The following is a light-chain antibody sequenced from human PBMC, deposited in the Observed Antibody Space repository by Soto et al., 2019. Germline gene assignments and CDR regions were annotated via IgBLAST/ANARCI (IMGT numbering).Light chain of an antibody. J-gene: IGLJ1*01. V-gene: IGLV2-8*01. Sequence: TQPPSASGSPGQSVTISCTGIKNDIGVYDFVSWYQHHPGKAPRLIIYEVVQRPSGVPDRFSGSKSGNTASLTVSGLQAADEADYFCKPYADSNTDVFGSGTKVTVL. CDR3: KPYADSNTDV. CDR2: EVV. CDR1: KNDIGVYDF.